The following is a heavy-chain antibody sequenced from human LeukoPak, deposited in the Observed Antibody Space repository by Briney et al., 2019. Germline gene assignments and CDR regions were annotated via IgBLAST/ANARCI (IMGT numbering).Heavy chain of an antibody. CDR2: IYSGGST. V-gene: IGHV3-53*01. CDR1: GFTVISNY. J-gene: IGHJ4*02. CDR3: ARDRGYSYGYYDY. D-gene: IGHD5-18*01. Sequence: PGGSLRLSCAASGFTVISNYMSWVRQAPGKGLEWVSVIYSGGSTYYADSVKGRFTISRDNSKNTLYLQMSSLRAEDTAVYYCARDRGYSYGYYDYWGQGTLVTVSS.